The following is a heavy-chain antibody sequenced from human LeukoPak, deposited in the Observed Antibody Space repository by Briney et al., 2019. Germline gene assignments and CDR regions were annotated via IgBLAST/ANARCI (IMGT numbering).Heavy chain of an antibody. CDR2: ITGSGAIT. Sequence: RPGGPLRLSCAASGFIFSNYAMSWVRQAPGKGLEWVSAITGSGAITYYADSVKGRFTISRDNSKNTVNLQMDSLRAEDTAIYYCAKGRSDYEGYWGQGTLVTVSS. D-gene: IGHD5-12*01. CDR3: AKGRSDYEGY. CDR1: GFIFSNYA. J-gene: IGHJ4*02. V-gene: IGHV3-23*01.